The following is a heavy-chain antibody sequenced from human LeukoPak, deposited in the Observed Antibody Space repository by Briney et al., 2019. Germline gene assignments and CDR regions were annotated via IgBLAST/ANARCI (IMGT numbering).Heavy chain of an antibody. V-gene: IGHV1-3*01. CDR1: GDTFTSYA. J-gene: IGHJ5*02. CDR2: INAGNGKT. CDR3: ARDRIYSCSGGSCYSGWFDP. D-gene: IGHD2-15*01. Sequence: ASVKVSCKASGDTFTSYAMHWVRQAPGQRLEWMGWINAGNGKTKYAQKFQGRVTITRDTSVSTAYMELSRLRSEDTAVYYCARDRIYSCSGGSCYSGWFDPWGQGTLVTVSS.